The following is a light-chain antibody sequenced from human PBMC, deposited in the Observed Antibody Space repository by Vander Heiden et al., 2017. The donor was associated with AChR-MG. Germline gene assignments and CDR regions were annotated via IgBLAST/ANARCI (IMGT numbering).Light chain of an antibody. V-gene: IGKV3-11*01. CDR1: QSVSSY. CDR3: QQRSNWPLT. J-gene: IGKJ4*01. CDR2: DAS. Sequence: ELVLTQSPATLSLSPGASATLSCRASQSVSSYLAGHQQKPGQTPRILIDDASNRATGIPARVSGSGSGTDFTLTSSSLEPEDVAVYYCQQRSNWPLTFGGGTKVEIK.